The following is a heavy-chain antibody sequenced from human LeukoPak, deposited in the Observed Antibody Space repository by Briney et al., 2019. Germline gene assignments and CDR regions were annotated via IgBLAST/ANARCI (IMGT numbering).Heavy chain of an antibody. J-gene: IGHJ4*02. Sequence: GASVKVSCKASGYTFTSYAMHWVRQAPGQRLEWMGWINAGNGNTKYSQRFQGRVTITRDTSASTAYMELSSLRSEDTAAYYCARDRGYSYASFDYWGQGTLVTVSS. CDR3: ARDRGYSYASFDY. CDR1: GYTFTSYA. CDR2: INAGNGNT. D-gene: IGHD5-18*01. V-gene: IGHV1-3*01.